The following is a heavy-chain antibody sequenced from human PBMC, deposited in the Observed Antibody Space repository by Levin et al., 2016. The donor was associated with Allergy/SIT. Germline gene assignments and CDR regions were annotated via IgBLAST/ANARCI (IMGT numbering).Heavy chain of an antibody. J-gene: IGHJ6*02. CDR2: IKQDGSEK. D-gene: IGHD1-1*01. Sequence: WIRQPPGKGLEWVANIKQDGSEKYYVDSVKGRFTISRDNAKNSLYLQMNSLRAEDTAVYYCARSDAYWAYNDYYYYYGMDVWGQGTTVTVSS. CDR3: ARSDAYWAYNDYYYYYGMDV. V-gene: IGHV3-7*03.